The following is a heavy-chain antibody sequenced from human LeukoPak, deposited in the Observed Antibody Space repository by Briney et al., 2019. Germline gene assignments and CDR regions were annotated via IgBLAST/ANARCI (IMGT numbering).Heavy chain of an antibody. CDR2: ISGSGGST. V-gene: IGHV3-23*01. J-gene: IGHJ4*02. CDR3: AKDRSTVTTSPEFDY. D-gene: IGHD4-17*01. Sequence: GGSLRLSCAASGFTFSSYAMSWVHQAPGKGLEWVSAISGSGGSTYYADSVKGRFTISRDNSKNTLYLQMNSLRAEDTAVYYCAKDRSTVTTSPEFDYWGQGTLVTVSS. CDR1: GFTFSSYA.